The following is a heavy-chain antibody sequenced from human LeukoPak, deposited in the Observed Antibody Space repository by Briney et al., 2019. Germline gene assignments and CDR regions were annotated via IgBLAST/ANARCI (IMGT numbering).Heavy chain of an antibody. V-gene: IGHV3-7*03. Sequence: GGSLRLSCAASGFTFSSYWMSWVRQAPGKGLEWVANIKQDGSEKYYVDSVKGRFTISRDNSKNTLYLQMNSLRAEDTAVYYCARVSGAAAGDFDYWGQGTLVTVSS. CDR3: ARVSGAAAGDFDY. J-gene: IGHJ4*02. CDR2: IKQDGSEK. D-gene: IGHD6-13*01. CDR1: GFTFSSYW.